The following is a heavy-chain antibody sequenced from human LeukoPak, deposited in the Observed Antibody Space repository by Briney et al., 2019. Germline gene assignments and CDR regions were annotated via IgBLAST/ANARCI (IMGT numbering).Heavy chain of an antibody. CDR2: FDPEDGET. J-gene: IGHJ4*02. V-gene: IGHV1-24*01. CDR1: GYTLTELS. CDR3: ARGHLPGWELRGASYFDY. D-gene: IGHD1-26*01. Sequence: ASVKVSCKVSGYTLTELSMHWVRQAPGKGLGWMGGFDPEDGETIYAQKFQGRVTMTEDTSTDTAYMELSSLRSEDTAVYYCARGHLPGWELRGASYFDYWGQGTLVTVSS.